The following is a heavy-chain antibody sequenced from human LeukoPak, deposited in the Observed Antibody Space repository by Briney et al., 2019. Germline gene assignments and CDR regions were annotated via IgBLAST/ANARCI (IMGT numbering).Heavy chain of an antibody. CDR3: ARGVEMATIAFDY. D-gene: IGHD5-24*01. V-gene: IGHV1-2*02. CDR2: INPNSGGT. Sequence: GASVKVSCKASGYTFTGYYMHWVRQAPGQGLEWMGWINPNSGGTNYAQKFQGRVTMTRDTSISTAYMELSRLRSDDTAVYYCARGVEMATIAFDYWGQGTLVTVSS. J-gene: IGHJ4*02. CDR1: GYTFTGYY.